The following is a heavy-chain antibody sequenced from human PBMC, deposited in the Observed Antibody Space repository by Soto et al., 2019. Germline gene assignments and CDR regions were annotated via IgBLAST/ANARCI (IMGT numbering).Heavy chain of an antibody. CDR2: IVVGSGNT. D-gene: IGHD6-19*01. CDR1: GFTLTSSA. V-gene: IGHV1-58*02. CDR3: AAAGYSSGWYTFGDV. Sequence: QMQLVQSGPEVKKPGTSVKVSCKASGFTLTSSAMQWVRQTRGQRLEWIGWIVVGSGNTNYAQKLQGRECKSRDMSTRTAYMELCSLCSEDTAVYYCAAAGYSSGWYTFGDVWGQGTTVTVSS. J-gene: IGHJ6*02.